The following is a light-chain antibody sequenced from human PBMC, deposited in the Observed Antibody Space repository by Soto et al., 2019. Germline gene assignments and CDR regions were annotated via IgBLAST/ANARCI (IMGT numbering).Light chain of an antibody. J-gene: IGLJ2*01. V-gene: IGLV1-44*01. CDR2: GNF. CDR3: AAWDDALSGIL. Sequence: QPVLTQPPSASGTPGQRVAISCSGTTSNIGSNTVNWYQHLPGTAPKLLIYGNFQRPSGVPDRFSGSKSGSSASLAISGLQSDDEADYYCAAWDDALSGILFGGGTKLTVL. CDR1: TSNIGSNT.